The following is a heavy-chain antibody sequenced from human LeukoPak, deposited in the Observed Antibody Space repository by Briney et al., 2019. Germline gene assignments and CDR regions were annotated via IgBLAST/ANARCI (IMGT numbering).Heavy chain of an antibody. CDR1: GGSFSGYY. V-gene: IGHV4-59*01. J-gene: IGHJ4*02. Sequence: PSETLSLTCAVYGGSFSGYYWSWIRQPPGKGLEWIGYIYYSGSTNYNPSLKSRVTISVDTSKNQFPLKLSSVTAADTAVYYCAREGDGYIDYWGQGTLVTVSS. CDR2: IYYSGST. D-gene: IGHD5-24*01. CDR3: AREGDGYIDY.